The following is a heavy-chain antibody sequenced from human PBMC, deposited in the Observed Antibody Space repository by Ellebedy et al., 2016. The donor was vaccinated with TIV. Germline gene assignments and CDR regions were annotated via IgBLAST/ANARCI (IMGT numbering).Heavy chain of an antibody. J-gene: IGHJ4*02. D-gene: IGHD3-22*01. V-gene: IGHV3-23*01. CDR1: GFTFRNFA. CDR2: ISSSGVST. Sequence: GESLKISCVASGFTFRNFAMTWVRQAPGKGLEWVSSISSSGVSTDYADSVRGRVTISGDHSKNTLYLQMNSLRADDTAVYYCAKLDSSGYYYGRFDYWGQGTLVTVSS. CDR3: AKLDSSGYYYGRFDY.